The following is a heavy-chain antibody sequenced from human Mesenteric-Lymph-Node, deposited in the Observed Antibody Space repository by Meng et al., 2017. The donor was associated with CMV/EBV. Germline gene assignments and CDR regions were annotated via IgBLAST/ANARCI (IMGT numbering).Heavy chain of an antibody. Sequence: GSLRLSCAVFGDSFSDYYWSWVRQAPGKGLEWIGEINRGGYTYYDPSRRSRITLSIDTSTNQFSLKMSSVTAADTAVYYCARGGQDGYCSSTACINWFDPWGQGTLVTVSS. D-gene: IGHD2-2*03. V-gene: IGHV4-34*01. CDR2: INRGGYT. CDR3: ARGGQDGYCSSTACINWFDP. J-gene: IGHJ5*02. CDR1: GDSFSDYY.